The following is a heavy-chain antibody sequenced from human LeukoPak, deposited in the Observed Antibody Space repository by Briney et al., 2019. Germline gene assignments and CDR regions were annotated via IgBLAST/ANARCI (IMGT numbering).Heavy chain of an antibody. V-gene: IGHV1-46*01. CDR1: GYTFTSYY. Sequence: ASVKVSCKASGYTFTSYYMHWVRQAPGQGLEWMGIINPSGGSTSYAQKFQGRVTMTRDTSISTAYMELSRLRSDDTAVYYCARGLRYSSGWYYFDYWGQGTLVTVSS. J-gene: IGHJ4*02. CDR3: ARGLRYSSGWYYFDY. CDR2: INPSGGST. D-gene: IGHD6-19*01.